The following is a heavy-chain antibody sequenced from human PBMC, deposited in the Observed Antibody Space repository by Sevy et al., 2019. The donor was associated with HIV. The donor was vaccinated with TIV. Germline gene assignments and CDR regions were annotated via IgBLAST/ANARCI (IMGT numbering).Heavy chain of an antibody. CDR2: IRSETGGGTT. D-gene: IGHD3-22*01. CDR3: AIDHRRDGMIVVPFEK. Sequence: RGSLRLSCAASGLSFSNAWMAWVRQAPGKGLEWVGRIRSETGGGTTDFAAFAKGKFTISRDDPKSTLYLEMNSLKTEDTAVYYCAIDHRRDGMIVVPFEKWGLGTLVTVSS. V-gene: IGHV3-15*01. J-gene: IGHJ4*02. CDR1: GLSFSNAW.